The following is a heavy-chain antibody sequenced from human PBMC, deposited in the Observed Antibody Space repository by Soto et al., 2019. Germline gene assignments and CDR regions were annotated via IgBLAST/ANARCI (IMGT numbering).Heavy chain of an antibody. CDR3: ARGGTYYDFWSGTEYYYYGMDV. Sequence: SETLSLTCTVSGGSISSGGYYWSWIRQHPGKGLEWIGYIYYSGSTYYNPSLKSRVTISVDTSKNQFSLKLSSVTAADTAVYYCARGGTYYDFWSGTEYYYYGMDVWGQGTTVT. CDR1: GGSISSGGYY. CDR2: IYYSGST. V-gene: IGHV4-31*03. D-gene: IGHD3-3*01. J-gene: IGHJ6*02.